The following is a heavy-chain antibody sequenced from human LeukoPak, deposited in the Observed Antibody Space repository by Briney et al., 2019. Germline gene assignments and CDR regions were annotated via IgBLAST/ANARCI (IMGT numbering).Heavy chain of an antibody. CDR3: AKEGDLVGVTYYFDY. V-gene: IGHV3-23*01. D-gene: IGHD1-26*01. CDR2: ISGSGGST. Sequence: GGSLRLSCAASGFTFSSYGMHWVRQAPGKGLEWVSAISGSGGSTYYVDSVKGRFTVSRDNSKNTLYLQMNSLRVEDAAVYYCAKEGDLVGVTYYFDYWGQGTLVTVSS. J-gene: IGHJ4*02. CDR1: GFTFSSYG.